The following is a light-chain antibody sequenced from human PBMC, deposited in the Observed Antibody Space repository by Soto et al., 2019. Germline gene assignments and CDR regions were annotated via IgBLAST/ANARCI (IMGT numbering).Light chain of an antibody. Sequence: DIQMTQSPSSLSASVGDRVTITCRASESISRHLNWYQQKPGNAPKLLIYAASSLQNGVPSRFSGSGSGTDFTLTISKLQPGDFATYYCQESYSTLSITFGQGTRLETK. J-gene: IGKJ5*01. CDR1: ESISRH. V-gene: IGKV1-39*01. CDR2: AAS. CDR3: QESYSTLSIT.